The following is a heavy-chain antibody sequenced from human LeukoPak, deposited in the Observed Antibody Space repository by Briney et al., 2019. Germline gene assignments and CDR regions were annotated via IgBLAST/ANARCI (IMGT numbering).Heavy chain of an antibody. CDR1: GFTFSTYG. D-gene: IGHD6-13*01. V-gene: IGHV3-33*01. Sequence: PGGSLRLSCAASGFTFSTYGMHWVRQGPGKGLEWVAVIWHDGSNKNYADSVKGRFTISRDNSKNTLYLQMNSLRAEDTAVYYCAMTHTTYGSSWNYSYYGMDVWGQATTVTVA. CDR2: IWHDGSNK. CDR3: AMTHTTYGSSWNYSYYGMDV. J-gene: IGHJ6*02.